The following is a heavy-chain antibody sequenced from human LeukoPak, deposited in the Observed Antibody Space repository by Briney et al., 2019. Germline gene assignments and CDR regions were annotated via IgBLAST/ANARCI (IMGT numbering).Heavy chain of an antibody. Sequence: GGSLRLSCAASGFTFSNYAMSWVRQAPGKGLEWVSAFSDSSGSTHYADSVKGRFTISRDNSKNTLYLQMNSLRAEDTAVYYCAKARGRSGPYGDYWGQGTLVTVSS. CDR1: GFTFSNYA. J-gene: IGHJ4*02. CDR2: FSDSSGST. V-gene: IGHV3-23*01. D-gene: IGHD3-22*01. CDR3: AKARGRSGPYGDY.